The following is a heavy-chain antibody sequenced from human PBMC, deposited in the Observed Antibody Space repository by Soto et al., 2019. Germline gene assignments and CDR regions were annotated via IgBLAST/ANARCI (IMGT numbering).Heavy chain of an antibody. D-gene: IGHD6-13*01. Sequence: ETLSLTCPVSGASISSSSYYWGWIRQPPGKGLEWIGSIYYSGSTYYNPSPKSRVTISVDTSKNQFSLKLSSVTAADTAVYYCARHSSSWYAFDYWGQGTLVTVYS. J-gene: IGHJ4*02. CDR2: IYYSGST. V-gene: IGHV4-39*01. CDR3: ARHSSSWYAFDY. CDR1: GASISSSSYY.